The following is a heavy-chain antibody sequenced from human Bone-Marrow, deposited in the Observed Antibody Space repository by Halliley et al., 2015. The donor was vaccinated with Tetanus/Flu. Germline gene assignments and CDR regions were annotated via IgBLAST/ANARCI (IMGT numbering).Heavy chain of an antibody. J-gene: IGHJ4*02. CDR3: ATVLEGAMIVVGAFDH. Sequence: SLRLSCAASGFTFRNYAMGWVRQAPGEGLAWVSGISGNGYSTYYADSVKGRFTISRDDSKNTVYLQMNSLRADDTAVYYCATVLEGAMIVVGAFDHWGQGTLVTVSS. CDR1: GFTFRNYA. D-gene: IGHD3-22*01. CDR2: ISGNGYST. V-gene: IGHV3-23*01.